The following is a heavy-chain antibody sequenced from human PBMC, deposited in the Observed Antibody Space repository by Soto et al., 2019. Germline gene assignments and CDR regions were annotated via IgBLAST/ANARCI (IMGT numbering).Heavy chain of an antibody. CDR1: GGTFSSYA. CDR2: IIPIFGTA. D-gene: IGHD1-26*01. J-gene: IGHJ4*02. Sequence: QVHLVQSGAEGKKPGSSVKFSCKASGGTFSSYAISWVRQAPGQGLEWMGGIIPIFGTANYAQKFQGRVTITADESTSTAYMELSSLRSEDTAVYYCARDLGIVGGRHSYWGQGTLVTVSS. V-gene: IGHV1-69*12. CDR3: ARDLGIVGGRHSY.